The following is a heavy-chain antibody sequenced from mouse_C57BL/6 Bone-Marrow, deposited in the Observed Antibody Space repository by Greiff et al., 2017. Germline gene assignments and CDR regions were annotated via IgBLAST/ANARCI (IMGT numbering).Heavy chain of an antibody. CDR1: GFTFSDYG. J-gene: IGHJ4*01. Sequence: EVKLMESGGGLVKPGGSLKLSCAASGFTFSDYGMHWVRQAPEKGLEWVAYISSGSSTIYYADTVKGRFTISRDNAKNTLFLQITSLRSEYTAMYYCASAYAMDYWGQGTSVTVSS. CDR2: ISSGSSTI. CDR3: ASAYAMDY. V-gene: IGHV5-17*01.